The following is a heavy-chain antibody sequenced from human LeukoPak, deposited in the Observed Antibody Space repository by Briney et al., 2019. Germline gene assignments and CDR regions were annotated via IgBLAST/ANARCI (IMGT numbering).Heavy chain of an antibody. J-gene: IGHJ1*01. Sequence: GGSLRLSCVASGFTFSTSGMHWVRQAPGKGLEWVTFIRFDGSDKYYADSVKGRFTVSRDNSNNTLHLQMNNLRPEDTAVYYCAKETGPTEYFQHWGQGTLVTVSS. CDR2: IRFDGSDK. D-gene: IGHD3/OR15-3a*01. CDR3: AKETGPTEYFQH. CDR1: GFTFSTSG. V-gene: IGHV3-30*02.